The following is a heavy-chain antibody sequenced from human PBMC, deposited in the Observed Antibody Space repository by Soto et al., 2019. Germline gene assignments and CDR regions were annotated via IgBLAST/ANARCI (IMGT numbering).Heavy chain of an antibody. CDR1: GYSFTSFY. Sequence: QVQLVQSGAEVKEPGASVKISCKPSGYSFTSFYMHWVRQAPGQGLEWMGTINPNGGSTTYAQKFQGRVTMIRDTATSTRYMDLSGLRSEDTAVYYCARAIPHFDYWGQGTLVTVSS. CDR3: ARAIPHFDY. J-gene: IGHJ4*02. D-gene: IGHD2-21*01. V-gene: IGHV1-46*01. CDR2: INPNGGST.